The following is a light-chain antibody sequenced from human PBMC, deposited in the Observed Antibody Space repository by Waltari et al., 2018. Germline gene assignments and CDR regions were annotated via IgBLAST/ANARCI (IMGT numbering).Light chain of an antibody. CDR3: YSAADNHRVL. CDR1: ILAKNY. CDR2: KDI. Sequence: SSELTQPASVSVSLGQTAVITCSGDILAKNYGRWFQQKPGQAPVLFIYKDIGRPSGIPDRFSGSSSGTTLTLTISGAQVEDEAAYYCYSAADNHRVLFGGGTKLTVL. V-gene: IGLV3-27*01. J-gene: IGLJ2*01.